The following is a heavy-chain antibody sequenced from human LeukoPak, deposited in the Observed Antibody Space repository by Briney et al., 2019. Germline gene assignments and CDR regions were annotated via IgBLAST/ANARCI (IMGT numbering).Heavy chain of an antibody. D-gene: IGHD1-1*01. V-gene: IGHV1-2*02. CDR2: INPNSGGT. J-gene: IGHJ5*02. Sequence: ASVKVSCKASGYTFTGYYMHWVRQAPGQGLEWMGWINPNSGGTNYAQKFQGRVTMTRDTSISTAYMELSRLRSDDTAVYYCARGNWNSRPPYNWFDPWGQGTLVTVSS. CDR3: ARGNWNSRPPYNWFDP. CDR1: GYTFTGYY.